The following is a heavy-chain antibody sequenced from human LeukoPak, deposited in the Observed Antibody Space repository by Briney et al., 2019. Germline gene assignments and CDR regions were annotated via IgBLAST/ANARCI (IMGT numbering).Heavy chain of an antibody. J-gene: IGHJ4*02. CDR3: ARDFGGYGNFDY. CDR1: GGSISSHY. Sequence: SETLSLTCTVSGGSISSHYWSWIRQPPGKGLEWSGYIYYSGSTNYNPSLKSRVTISVDKSKNQFSLKLSSVTAADTAVYYCARDFGGYGNFDYWGQGTLVTVSS. V-gene: IGHV4-59*11. CDR2: IYYSGST. D-gene: IGHD3-16*01.